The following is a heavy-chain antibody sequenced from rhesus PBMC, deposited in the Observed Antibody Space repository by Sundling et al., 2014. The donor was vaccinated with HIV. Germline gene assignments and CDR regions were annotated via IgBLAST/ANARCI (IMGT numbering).Heavy chain of an antibody. D-gene: IGHD1-1-1*01. V-gene: IGHV4S2*01. CDR3: ARDLAGTLDY. Sequence: QVQLQESGPGLVKPSETLPLTCAVSGASISSHYWGWIRQAPGKGLEWIGRFYGSGGSTDYNPSLKSRVTISIDTSKNQFSLKLSSVTAADTAVYYCARDLAGTLDYWGQGVLVTVSS. CDR1: GASISSHY. J-gene: IGHJ4*01. CDR2: FYGSGGST.